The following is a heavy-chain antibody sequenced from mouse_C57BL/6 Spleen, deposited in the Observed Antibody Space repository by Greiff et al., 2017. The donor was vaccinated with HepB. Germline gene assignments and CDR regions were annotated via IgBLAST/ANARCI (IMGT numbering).Heavy chain of an antibody. CDR3: TRVYDGYYGVDY. Sequence: EVMLVESGEGLVKPGGSLKLSCAASGFTFSSYAMSWVRQTPEKRLEWVAYISSGGDYIYYADTVKGRFTISRDNARNTLYLQMSSLKSEDTAMYYCTRVYDGYYGVDYWGQGTTLTVSS. D-gene: IGHD2-3*01. V-gene: IGHV5-9-1*02. CDR2: ISSGGDYI. J-gene: IGHJ2*01. CDR1: GFTFSSYA.